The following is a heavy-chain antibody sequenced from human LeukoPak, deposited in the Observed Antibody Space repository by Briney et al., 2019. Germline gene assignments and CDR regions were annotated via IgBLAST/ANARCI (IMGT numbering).Heavy chain of an antibody. CDR1: GGSFSGYY. Sequence: PSETLSLTCAVYGGSFSGYYWSWIRQPPGKGLEWIGEINHSGSTNYNPSLKSRVTISVDTSKNQFSLKLSSVTAADTAVYYCARVWGLFGSYYMDVWGKGTTVTVSS. J-gene: IGHJ6*03. CDR2: INHSGST. CDR3: ARVWGLFGSYYMDV. D-gene: IGHD3-16*01. V-gene: IGHV4-34*01.